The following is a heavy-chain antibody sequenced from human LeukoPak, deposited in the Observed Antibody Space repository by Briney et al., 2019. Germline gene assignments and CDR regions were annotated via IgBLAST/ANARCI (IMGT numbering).Heavy chain of an antibody. CDR1: GCTFTSYD. V-gene: IGHV1-46*01. J-gene: IGHJ1*01. D-gene: IGHD6-13*01. CDR3: ARGGSSWYRGSFQH. Sequence: ASVKVSYKASGCTFTSYDMHWVRQAPGQGLEWMGIINPSGGSTSYAQIFQGRVTMTRDTSTSTVYMGLSSLRSEDTAVYYCARGGSSWYRGSFQHWGQGTLVTVSS. CDR2: INPSGGST.